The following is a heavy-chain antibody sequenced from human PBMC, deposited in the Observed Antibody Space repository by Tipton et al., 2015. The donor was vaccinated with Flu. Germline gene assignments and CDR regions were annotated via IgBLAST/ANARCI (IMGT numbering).Heavy chain of an antibody. Sequence: TLSLTCTVSGGSISSYYWSWIRQPPGKGLDWIAYIYYNGNTNYSPSLKSRLILSIDPSRNQFSLKLSSVTAADTAVYYCARSYNSGAGSYYGYWGQGTLVTVSS. CDR2: IYYNGNT. D-gene: IGHD3-10*01. CDR3: ARSYNSGAGSYYGY. CDR1: GGSISSYY. J-gene: IGHJ4*02. V-gene: IGHV4-59*12.